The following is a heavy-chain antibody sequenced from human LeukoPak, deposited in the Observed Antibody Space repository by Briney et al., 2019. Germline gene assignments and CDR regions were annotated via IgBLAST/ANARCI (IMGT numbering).Heavy chain of an antibody. Sequence: SVXXSXXASXYTXXSYAXHXXRQAPGQRLEWMGWINAGNGNTKYSQKFQGRVTITRDTPASTAYMELSSLRSEDTAVYYCARGLWFGEFDLDYWGQGTLVTVSS. J-gene: IGHJ4*02. CDR2: INAGNGNT. D-gene: IGHD3-10*01. CDR1: XYTXXSYA. CDR3: ARGLWFGEFDLDY. V-gene: IGHV1-3*01.